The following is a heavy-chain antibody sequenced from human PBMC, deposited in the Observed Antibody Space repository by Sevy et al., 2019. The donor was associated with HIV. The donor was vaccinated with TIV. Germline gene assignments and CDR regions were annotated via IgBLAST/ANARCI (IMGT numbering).Heavy chain of an antibody. Sequence: ASVKVSCKASGYTFTGYYMHWVRRAPGQGLEWMGWINPNSGGTNYAQKFQGRVTMTRDTSISTAYMELSRLRSDDTAVYYCARGRCTNGVCYYFDYWGQGTLVTVSS. CDR3: ARGRCTNGVCYYFDY. CDR1: GYTFTGYY. D-gene: IGHD2-8*01. J-gene: IGHJ4*02. CDR2: INPNSGGT. V-gene: IGHV1-2*02.